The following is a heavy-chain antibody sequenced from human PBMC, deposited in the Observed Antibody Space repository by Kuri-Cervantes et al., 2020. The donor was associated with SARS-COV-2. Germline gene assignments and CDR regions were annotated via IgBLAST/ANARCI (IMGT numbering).Heavy chain of an antibody. J-gene: IGHJ4*02. D-gene: IGHD2-8*01. CDR2: IYYSEST. V-gene: IGHV4-61*08. Sequence: SETLSLTCTVSGGSISSGGYYWSWIRQHPGKGLEWIGYIYYSESTNYNPSLKSRVTISVDTSKNQFSLKLSSVTAADTAVYYCARRVGYCTNGVCYTGDYFDYWGQGTRVTFSS. CDR3: ARRVGYCTNGVCYTGDYFDY. CDR1: GGSISSGGYY.